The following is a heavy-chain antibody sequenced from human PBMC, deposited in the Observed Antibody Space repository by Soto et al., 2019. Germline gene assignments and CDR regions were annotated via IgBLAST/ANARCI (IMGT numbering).Heavy chain of an antibody. D-gene: IGHD4-17*01. Sequence: EVQLLESGGNLVQPGGSLRLSCAASGFTFSSYGMTWVRQAPGKGLELVSVISGSGGRTSYADSVKGRFTSSRDNSKNTQYLQMDSLSAEDTAVYYCASQRGDYGDYNYPFDYWGQGTRVTVSS. CDR3: ASQRGDYGDYNYPFDY. CDR2: ISGSGGRT. J-gene: IGHJ4*02. CDR1: GFTFSSYG. V-gene: IGHV3-23*01.